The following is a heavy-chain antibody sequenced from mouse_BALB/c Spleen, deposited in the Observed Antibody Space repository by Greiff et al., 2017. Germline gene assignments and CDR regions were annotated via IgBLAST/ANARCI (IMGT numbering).Heavy chain of an antibody. CDR3: ARVPIYYDHDEAY. Sequence: EVQGVESGGGLVKPGGSLKLSCAASGFTFSDYYMYWVRQTPEKRLEWVATISDGGSYTYYPDSVKGRFTISRDNAKNNLYLQMSSLKSEDTAMYYCARVPIYYDHDEAYWGQGTLVTVSA. CDR2: ISDGGSYT. D-gene: IGHD2-4*01. J-gene: IGHJ3*01. V-gene: IGHV5-4*02. CDR1: GFTFSDYY.